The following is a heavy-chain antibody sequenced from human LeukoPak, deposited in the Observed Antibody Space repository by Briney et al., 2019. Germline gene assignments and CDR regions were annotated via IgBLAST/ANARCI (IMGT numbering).Heavy chain of an antibody. CDR3: AGSSSWYHANDY. V-gene: IGHV3-23*01. D-gene: IGHD6-13*01. CDR2: ISGSGGST. J-gene: IGHJ4*02. Sequence: PGGSLRLSCAASGFTFSSYGMSWVRQAPGKGLEWVSAISGSGGSTYYADSVKGRFTISRDNSKNTLYLQMNSLRAEDTAVYYCAGSSSWYHANDYWGQGTLVTVSS. CDR1: GFTFSSYG.